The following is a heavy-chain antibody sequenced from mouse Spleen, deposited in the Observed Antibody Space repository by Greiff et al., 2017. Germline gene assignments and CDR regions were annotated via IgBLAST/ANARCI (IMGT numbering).Heavy chain of an antibody. D-gene: IGHD1-1*01. Sequence: VQLQESGAELVKPGASVKLSCKASGYTFTEYTIHWVKQRSGQGLEWIGWFYPGSGSIKYNEKFKDKATLTADKSSSTVYMELSRLTSEDSAVYFCARHDPLYYYGSSPLDYWGQGTTLTVSS. CDR3: ARHDPLYYYGSSPLDY. J-gene: IGHJ2*01. V-gene: IGHV1-62-2*01. CDR1: GYTFTEYT. CDR2: FYPGSGSI.